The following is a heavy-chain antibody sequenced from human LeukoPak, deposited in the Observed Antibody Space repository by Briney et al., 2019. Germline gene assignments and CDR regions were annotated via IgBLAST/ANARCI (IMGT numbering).Heavy chain of an antibody. V-gene: IGHV5-51*01. D-gene: IGHD3-10*01. CDR1: GYSFTSYW. Sequence: GESLKISCKGSGYSFTSYWIGWVRQMPGKGLEWMGIIYPGDSDTRYSPSFQGQVTISADKSISTAYLQWSSLKASDTAMYYCARRAGSLGGYYGMDVWGQGTTVTVSS. J-gene: IGHJ6*02. CDR2: IYPGDSDT. CDR3: ARRAGSLGGYYGMDV.